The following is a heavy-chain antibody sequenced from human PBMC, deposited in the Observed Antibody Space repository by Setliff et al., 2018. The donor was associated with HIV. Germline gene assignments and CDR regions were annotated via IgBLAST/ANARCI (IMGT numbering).Heavy chain of an antibody. Sequence: ASVKVSCKISGYTFPDFWIPWVRQAPGQGLESMGWIDPDKGDTGYADNFQGRVIMTRDTSTSTVYMELHWLTSDDTAVYYCERVAHRLSGGIDYRGQGTQVTVSS. CDR1: GYTFPDFW. D-gene: IGHD2-15*01. CDR2: IDPDKGDT. CDR3: ERVAHRLSGGIDY. J-gene: IGHJ4*02. V-gene: IGHV1-2*02.